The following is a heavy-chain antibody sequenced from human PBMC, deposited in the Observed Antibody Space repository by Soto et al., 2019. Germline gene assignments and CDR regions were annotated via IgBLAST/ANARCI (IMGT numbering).Heavy chain of an antibody. CDR2: ISWNSGSI. Sequence: GGSLRLSCAASGFTFDDYAMHWVRQAPGKGLEWVSGISWNSGSIGYADSVKGRFTISRDNAKNSLYLQMNSLRAEDTALYYCAKDGGSGYSSGWTGIDYWGQGTLVTVSS. D-gene: IGHD6-19*01. J-gene: IGHJ4*02. CDR1: GFTFDDYA. V-gene: IGHV3-9*01. CDR3: AKDGGSGYSSGWTGIDY.